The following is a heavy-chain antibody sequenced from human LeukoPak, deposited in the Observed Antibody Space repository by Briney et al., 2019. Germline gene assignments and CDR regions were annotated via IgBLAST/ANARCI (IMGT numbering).Heavy chain of an antibody. J-gene: IGHJ5*02. V-gene: IGHV1-18*01. CDR1: GYTFTSYG. Sequence: ASVKVSCKASGYTFTSYGISWLRQAPGQGLEWMGWISAYNGNTNYAQKLQGRVTITTDESTSTAYMELSSLRSEDTAVYYCARGRRYPKMGENWFDPWGQGALVTVSS. D-gene: IGHD3-9*01. CDR2: ISAYNGNT. CDR3: ARGRRYPKMGENWFDP.